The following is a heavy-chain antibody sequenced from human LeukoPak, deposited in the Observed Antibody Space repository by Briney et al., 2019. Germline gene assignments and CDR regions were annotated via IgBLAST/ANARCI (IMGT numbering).Heavy chain of an antibody. J-gene: IGHJ5*02. D-gene: IGHD3-22*01. V-gene: IGHV4-59*01. Sequence: SETLSLTCTVSGGSISSYYWNWIRQPPGKGLEWIGNIYYSGSTNYNPSLKSRVTISVDTSKNQFSLKLSSVAAADPAVYYCARGDYYYAGSGLNWFDPWGQGTLVTVSS. CDR1: GGSISSYY. CDR2: IYYSGST. CDR3: ARGDYYYAGSGLNWFDP.